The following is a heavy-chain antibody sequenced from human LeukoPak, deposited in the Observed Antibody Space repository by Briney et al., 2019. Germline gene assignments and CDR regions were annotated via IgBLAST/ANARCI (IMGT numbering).Heavy chain of an antibody. V-gene: IGHV4-30-2*01. CDR3: ARGPWIQLWSNYYYYGMDV. CDR2: IYHSGST. Sequence: SETLSLTCAVSGGSISSGGYSWSWIRQPPGKGLEWIGYIYHSGSTYYNPSLKSRVTISVDRSKNQFSLKLSSVTAADTAVYYCARGPWIQLWSNYYYYGMDVWGQGTTVTVSS. D-gene: IGHD5-18*01. J-gene: IGHJ6*02. CDR1: GGSISSGGYS.